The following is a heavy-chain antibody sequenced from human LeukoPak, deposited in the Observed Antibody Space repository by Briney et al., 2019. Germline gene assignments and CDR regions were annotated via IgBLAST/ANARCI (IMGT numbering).Heavy chain of an antibody. CDR2: IYYSGST. V-gene: IGHV4-59*08. J-gene: IGHJ4*02. Sequence: SETLSLTCTVSGGSIDNYYWSWIRQPPGKGLEWIGYIYYSGSTNYNPSLKSRVTISVDTSKNQLSLKLASVTAADTAVYFCARWDDSAWAFGSWGPGTLVTVSS. CDR3: ARWDDSAWAFGS. D-gene: IGHD6-19*01. CDR1: GGSIDNYY.